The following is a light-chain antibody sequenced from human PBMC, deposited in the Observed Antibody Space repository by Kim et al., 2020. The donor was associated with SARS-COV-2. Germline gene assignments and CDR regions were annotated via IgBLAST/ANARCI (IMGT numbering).Light chain of an antibody. CDR1: SLRSYY. CDR3: NSRDSSGNHVV. CDR2: GKN. J-gene: IGLJ2*01. Sequence: AFEQTVRITCQGDSLRSYYASWYQQKPGQAPVLVIYGKNNRPSGIPDRFSGSSSGNTASLTITGAQAEDEADYYCNSRDSSGNHVVFGGGTKLTVL. V-gene: IGLV3-19*01.